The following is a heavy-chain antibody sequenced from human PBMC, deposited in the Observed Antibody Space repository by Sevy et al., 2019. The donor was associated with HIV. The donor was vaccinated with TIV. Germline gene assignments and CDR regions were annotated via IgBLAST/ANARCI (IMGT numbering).Heavy chain of an antibody. CDR2: ISTSSFVTSTTNNL. V-gene: IGHV3-48*01. J-gene: IGHJ4*02. Sequence: GGSLRLSCAASGFTFSRFSMNWVRQAPGKGLEWISFISTSSFVTSTTNNLYYADSVRGRFTISRDNAKNSLYLQMRGLSVEDTAVYYCAGNLPVAGICFDYWGQGALVTVSS. D-gene: IGHD6-19*01. CDR1: GFTFSRFS. CDR3: AGNLPVAGICFDY.